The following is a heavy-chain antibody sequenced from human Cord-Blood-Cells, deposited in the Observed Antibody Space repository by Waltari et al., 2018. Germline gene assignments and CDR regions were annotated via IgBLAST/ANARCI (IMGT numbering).Heavy chain of an antibody. D-gene: IGHD6-19*01. CDR1: GFTFSSYW. J-gene: IGHJ4*02. CDR2: IKQDGSEK. V-gene: IGHV3-7*01. Sequence: EVQMVESGGGLVQPAGSLRLSCAASGFTFSSYWMSWVRQAPGKGLEWVANIKQDGSEKYYVDSVKGRFTISRDNAKNSLYLQMNSLRAEDTAVYYCARVTILHSSGAFDYWGQGTLVTVSS. CDR3: ARVTILHSSGAFDY.